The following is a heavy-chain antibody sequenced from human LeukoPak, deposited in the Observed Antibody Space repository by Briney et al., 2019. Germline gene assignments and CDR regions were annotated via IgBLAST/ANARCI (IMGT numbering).Heavy chain of an antibody. CDR1: GGSFSGYY. J-gene: IGHJ6*02. Sequence: SETLSLTCAVYGGSFSGYYWSWIRQPPGKGLEWIGEINHSGSTNYNPSLKSRVTISVATSKNQFSLKLSSVTAADTAVYYCARDARPDDYYYGMDVWGQGTTVTVSS. CDR2: INHSGST. CDR3: ARDARPDDYYYGMDV. V-gene: IGHV4-34*01. D-gene: IGHD2-2*01.